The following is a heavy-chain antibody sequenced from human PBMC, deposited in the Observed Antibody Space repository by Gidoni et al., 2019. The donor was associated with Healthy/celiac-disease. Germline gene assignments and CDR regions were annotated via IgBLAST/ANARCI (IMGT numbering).Heavy chain of an antibody. CDR1: GGPLSIGIYY. V-gene: IGHV4-39*01. D-gene: IGHD3-22*01. Sequence: QLQLQESGPGLVKPSETLSLPCTVSGGPLSIGIYYCGWIRQPPGKGLEWSGSIDYSGSTYYNPSLKSRVTISVDTSKNQFSLKLSSVTAADTAVYYCARPPHPYYYDSSGYKADGDFDIWGQGTMVTVSS. CDR3: ARPPHPYYYDSSGYKADGDFDI. CDR2: IDYSGST. J-gene: IGHJ3*02.